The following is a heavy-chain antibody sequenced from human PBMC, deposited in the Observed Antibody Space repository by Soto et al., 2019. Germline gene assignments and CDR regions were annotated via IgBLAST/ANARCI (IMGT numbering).Heavy chain of an antibody. V-gene: IGHV4-4*07. J-gene: IGHJ5*02. CDR3: AKVGMVGTVLGSWFDP. CDR2: IYTRGST. D-gene: IGHD6-19*01. Sequence: QVQLQESGPGLVKPSETLSLTCTVSGGSISTYYWSWIRQPAGKGLEWIGRIYTRGSTNYNPSLKSRVTMSVDTSTNQFSLKLSSVTAADTGVYYCAKVGMVGTVLGSWFDPWGQGILVTVSS. CDR1: GGSISTYY.